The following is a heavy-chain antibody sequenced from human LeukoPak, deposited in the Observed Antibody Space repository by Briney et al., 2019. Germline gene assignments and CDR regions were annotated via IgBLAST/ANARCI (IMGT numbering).Heavy chain of an antibody. Sequence: GGSLRLSCTASGFTFGDYAMSWVRQAPGKGMEWVGFIRSKAYGGTTEYAASVKGRFTISRDDSKSIAYPQMNSLKTEDTAVYYCTRDRVRDGYNSPLRYWGQGTLVTVSS. J-gene: IGHJ4*02. CDR1: GFTFGDYA. CDR3: TRDRVRDGYNSPLRY. V-gene: IGHV3-49*04. CDR2: IRSKAYGGTT. D-gene: IGHD5-24*01.